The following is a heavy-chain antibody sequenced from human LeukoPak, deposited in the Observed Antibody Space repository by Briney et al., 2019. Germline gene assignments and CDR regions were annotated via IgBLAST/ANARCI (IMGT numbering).Heavy chain of an antibody. CDR3: ARGRITMIVVVSRPGYYFDY. CDR1: GGSFSGYY. J-gene: IGHJ4*02. Sequence: PSETLSLTCAVYGGSFSGYYWSWIRQPPGKGLEWIGEINHSGSTNYNPSLESRVTISVDTSKNQFSLKLSSVTAADTAVYYCARGRITMIVVVSRPGYYFDYWGQGTLVTVSS. D-gene: IGHD3-22*01. CDR2: INHSGST. V-gene: IGHV4-34*01.